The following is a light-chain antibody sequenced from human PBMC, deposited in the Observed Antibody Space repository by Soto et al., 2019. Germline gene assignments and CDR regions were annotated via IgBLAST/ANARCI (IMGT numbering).Light chain of an antibody. V-gene: IGKV2-30*01. CDR2: KVS. Sequence: DVVMTQSPLSLPVTLGQPASISCRSSQSLVYSDGNTYLNWFQQRPGQSPRRLIYKVSNRDSGVPDRFSGSGSGTDFTLKISRVEADDVGVYYCMLAPPFGPGTKVDIK. J-gene: IGKJ3*01. CDR3: MLAPP. CDR1: QSLVYSDGNTY.